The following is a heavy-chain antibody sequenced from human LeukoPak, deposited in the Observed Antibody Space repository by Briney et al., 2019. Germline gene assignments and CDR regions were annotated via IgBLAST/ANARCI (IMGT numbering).Heavy chain of an antibody. D-gene: IGHD3-10*02. V-gene: IGHV3-48*04. CDR2: ISSSGSTI. Sequence: GGSLRLSCAASGFTFSNYWMSWVRQAPGKGLEWVSYISSSGSTIYYADSVKGRFTISRDNAKNSLYLQMNSLRAEDTAVYYCAELGITMIGGVWGKGTTVTISS. CDR1: GFTFSNYW. CDR3: AELGITMIGGV. J-gene: IGHJ6*04.